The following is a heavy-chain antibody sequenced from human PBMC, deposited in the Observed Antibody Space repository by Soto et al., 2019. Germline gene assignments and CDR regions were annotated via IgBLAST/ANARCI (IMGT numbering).Heavy chain of an antibody. Sequence: ASVKVSCKASGYTFTGYYMHWVRQAPGQGLEWMGWINPKSGGTNYAQKFQGRVTMTRDTSISTAYMELSRLRSDATAVYHCASDGPHRSAAGAYRYYAMEVWVQGTTLTGSS. V-gene: IGHV1-2*02. CDR2: INPKSGGT. J-gene: IGHJ6*02. CDR1: GYTFTGYY. D-gene: IGHD6-13*01. CDR3: ASDGPHRSAAGAYRYYAMEV.